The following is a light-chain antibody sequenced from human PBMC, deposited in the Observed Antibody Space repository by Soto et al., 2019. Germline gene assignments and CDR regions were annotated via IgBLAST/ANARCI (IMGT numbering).Light chain of an antibody. CDR1: SSNIGAGYD. Sequence: QSVLTQPPSVSGAPGQRVTISCTASSSNIGAGYDVHWYPQRPGTVPKLLIYGNSNRPSGVPDRFSGSKSGTSASLAITGLQAEDEADYYCQSYDSSLSGWVFGGGTKLTVL. J-gene: IGLJ3*02. CDR3: QSYDSSLSGWV. CDR2: GNS. V-gene: IGLV1-40*01.